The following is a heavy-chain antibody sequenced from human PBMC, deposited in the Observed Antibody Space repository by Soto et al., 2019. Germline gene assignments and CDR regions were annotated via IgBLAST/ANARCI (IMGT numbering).Heavy chain of an antibody. V-gene: IGHV4-39*01. D-gene: IGHD1-26*01. CDR2: IYYSGST. Sequence: SETLSLTCTVSGGSISSSSYYWGWIRQPPGKGLEWIGSIYYSGSTYYNPSLKSRVTISVDTSKNQFSLKLSSVTAADTAVYYCARHEVGHPHDYWCQGTLVTVSS. CDR1: GGSISSSSYY. J-gene: IGHJ4*02. CDR3: ARHEVGHPHDY.